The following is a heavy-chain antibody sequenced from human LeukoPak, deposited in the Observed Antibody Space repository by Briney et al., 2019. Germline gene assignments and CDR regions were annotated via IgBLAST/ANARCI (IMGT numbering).Heavy chain of an antibody. V-gene: IGHV1-2*02. J-gene: IGHJ5*02. CDR3: ARGLGSSGDYYRLGPSNWFDP. CDR2: INPNSGGT. CDR1: GYTFTGYY. Sequence: GASVKVSCKASGYTFTGYYMHWVRQAPGQGLEWMGWINPNSGGTNYAQKFQGRVTMTRDTSISTAYMELSRLRSDDTAVYYCARGLGSSGDYYRLGPSNWFDPWGQGTLVTVSS. D-gene: IGHD3-22*01.